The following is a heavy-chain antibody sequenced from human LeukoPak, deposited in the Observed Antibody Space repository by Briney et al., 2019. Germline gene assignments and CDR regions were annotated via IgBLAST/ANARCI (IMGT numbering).Heavy chain of an antibody. Sequence: GGSLRLSCAASGFTFSDYYMSWIRQAPGKGLEWVSYISSSSSYTNYADSVKGRFTISRDNAKNSLYLQMNSLRAEDTAVYYCARDRRPGAYEYFQHWGQGTLVTVSS. D-gene: IGHD4/OR15-4a*01. CDR2: ISSSSSYT. CDR1: GFTFSDYY. J-gene: IGHJ1*01. V-gene: IGHV3-11*06. CDR3: ARDRRPGAYEYFQH.